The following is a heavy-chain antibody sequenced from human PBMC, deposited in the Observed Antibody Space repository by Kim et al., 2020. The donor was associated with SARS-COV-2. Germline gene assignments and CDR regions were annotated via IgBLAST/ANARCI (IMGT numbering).Heavy chain of an antibody. V-gene: IGHV4-30-2*01. J-gene: IGHJ5*02. D-gene: IGHD3-10*01. Sequence: SQTLSLTCAVSGGSISSGGYSWSWIRQPPGKGLEWIGYIYHSGSTYYNPSLKSRVTISVDRSKNQFSLKLSSVTAADTAVYYCGRVGMVRGFGWFDPWGQGTLVTVSS. CDR3: GRVGMVRGFGWFDP. CDR2: IYHSGST. CDR1: GGSISSGGYS.